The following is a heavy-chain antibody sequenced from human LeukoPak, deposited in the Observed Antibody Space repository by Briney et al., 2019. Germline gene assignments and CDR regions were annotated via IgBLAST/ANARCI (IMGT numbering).Heavy chain of an antibody. V-gene: IGHV3-7*01. D-gene: IGHD3-10*01. J-gene: IGHJ5*02. CDR3: ARPLMYYYGSETYFWFDP. CDR1: GFTFSSYW. CDR2: IKQDGSEQ. Sequence: GGSLRLSCAASGFTFSSYWMSWVRQAPGKGLEWVANIKQDGSEQYYVDSVKGRFTISRDNAKNSLSLQMNSLRAEDTAVYYCARPLMYYYGSETYFWFDPWGQGTLVTVSS.